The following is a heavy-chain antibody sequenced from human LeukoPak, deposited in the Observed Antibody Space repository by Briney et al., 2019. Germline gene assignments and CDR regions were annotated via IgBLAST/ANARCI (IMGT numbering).Heavy chain of an antibody. V-gene: IGHV1-18*01. CDR1: GYTFTSYG. J-gene: IGHJ3*02. D-gene: IGHD2-2*02. Sequence: ASVKVSCKASGYTFTSYGISWVRQAPGQGLEWMGRISAYNGNTNYAQKLQGRVTMTTDTSTSTAYMELRSLRSDDTAVYYCARDGAIVVVPAAIVADDAFDIWGQGTMVTVSS. CDR3: ARDGAIVVVPAAIVADDAFDI. CDR2: ISAYNGNT.